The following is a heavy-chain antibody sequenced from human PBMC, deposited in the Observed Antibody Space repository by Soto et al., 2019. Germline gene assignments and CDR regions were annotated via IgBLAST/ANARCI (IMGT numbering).Heavy chain of an antibody. CDR2: ISSSSSYT. V-gene: IGHV3-11*06. J-gene: IGHJ5*02. Sequence: QVQLVESGGGLVKPGGSLRLSCAASGFTFSDYYMSWIRQAPGKGLEWVSYISSSSSYTNYADSVKGRFTISRDNAKNSLYLQMYSLRAEDTAVYYCARDSSGWERDLNWFDPWGQGTLVTVSS. CDR1: GFTFSDYY. D-gene: IGHD6-19*01. CDR3: ARDSSGWERDLNWFDP.